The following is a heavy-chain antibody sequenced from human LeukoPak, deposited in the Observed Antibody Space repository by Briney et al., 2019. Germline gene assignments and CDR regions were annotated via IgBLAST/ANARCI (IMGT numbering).Heavy chain of an antibody. V-gene: IGHV3-21*04. D-gene: IGHD6-19*01. Sequence: GGSLRLSCAASGFTFSSYSMNWVRQAPGKGLEWVSSISSSSIYIYYADSVKGRFTISRDNSKNTLSLQMNSLRAEDTALYYCAKYSSGWVNDYWGQGTLVTVSS. CDR2: ISSSSIYI. CDR3: AKYSSGWVNDY. J-gene: IGHJ4*02. CDR1: GFTFSSYS.